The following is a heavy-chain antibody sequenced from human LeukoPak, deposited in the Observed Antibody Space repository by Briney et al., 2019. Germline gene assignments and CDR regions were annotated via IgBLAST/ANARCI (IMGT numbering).Heavy chain of an antibody. D-gene: IGHD3-10*01. CDR1: GFTFSSYS. CDR3: ARYGSGSYVAYYYYYMDV. CDR2: ISSSSSYI. J-gene: IGHJ6*03. Sequence: PGGSLRLSCAASGFTFSSYSMNWVRQAPGKGLEWVSSISSSSSYIYYADSVKGRFTISRDNAKNSLYLQMNSLRAEDTAVYYCARYGSGSYVAYYYYYMDVWGKGTTVTISS. V-gene: IGHV3-21*01.